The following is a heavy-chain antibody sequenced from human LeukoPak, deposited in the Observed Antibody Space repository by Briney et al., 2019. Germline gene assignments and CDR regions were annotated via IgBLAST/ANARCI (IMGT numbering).Heavy chain of an antibody. Sequence: SETPSLTCTVSGGSISSYYWSWIRQPPGKGLEWIGYIYYSGSTNYNPSLKSRVTISVDTSKNQFSLKLSSVTAADTAVYYCARGRTAMVTRGPFDYWGQGTLVTVSS. CDR1: GGSISSYY. V-gene: IGHV4-59*01. J-gene: IGHJ4*02. D-gene: IGHD5-18*01. CDR2: IYYSGST. CDR3: ARGRTAMVTRGPFDY.